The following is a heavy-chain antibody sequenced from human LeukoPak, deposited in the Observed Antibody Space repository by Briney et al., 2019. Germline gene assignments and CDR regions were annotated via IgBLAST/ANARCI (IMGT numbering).Heavy chain of an antibody. CDR2: IRSKAYGGTT. CDR3: TAGYSSSWYGEFDY. CDR1: GFTFGDYA. V-gene: IGHV3-49*04. D-gene: IGHD6-13*01. J-gene: IGHJ4*02. Sequence: PGRSLRLSCTASGFTFGDYAMSWVRQALGKGLEWVGFIRSKAYGGTTEYATSVKGRFTISRDDSKSIAYLQMNSLKTEDTAVYYCTAGYSSSWYGEFDYWGQGTLVTVSS.